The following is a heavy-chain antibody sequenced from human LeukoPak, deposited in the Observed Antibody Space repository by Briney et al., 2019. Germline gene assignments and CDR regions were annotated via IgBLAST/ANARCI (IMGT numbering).Heavy chain of an antibody. CDR2: IKQDGSER. D-gene: IGHD6-6*01. V-gene: IGHV3-7*01. Sequence: GGSLRLSCAASGFTFSSYWMSWVRQAPGKGLEWVANIKQDGSERYYVDSVKGRFTISRDIAKNSLYLQMNSLRAEDTAVYYCARDSPPARPYYYYYYMDVWGKGTTVTVSS. CDR3: ARDSPPARPYYYYYYMDV. CDR1: GFTFSSYW. J-gene: IGHJ6*03.